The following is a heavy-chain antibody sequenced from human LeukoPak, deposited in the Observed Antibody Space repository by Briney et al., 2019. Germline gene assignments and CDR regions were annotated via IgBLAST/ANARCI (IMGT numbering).Heavy chain of an antibody. CDR1: GGSFSGYY. V-gene: IGHV4-34*01. CDR3: ARDSKYSSSSYYYYYMDV. J-gene: IGHJ6*03. Sequence: PSETLSLTCAVYGGSFSGYYWSWIRQPPGKGLEWIGEINHSGSTNYNPSLKSRVTISVDTSKNQFSLKLSSVTAADTAVYYCARDSKYSSSSYYYYYMDVWGKGTTVTVSS. CDR2: INHSGST. D-gene: IGHD6-6*01.